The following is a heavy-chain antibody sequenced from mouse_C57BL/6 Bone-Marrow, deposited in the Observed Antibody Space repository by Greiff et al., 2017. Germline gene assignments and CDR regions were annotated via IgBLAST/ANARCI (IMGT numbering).Heavy chain of an antibody. CDR3: ATTVWGY. CDR1: GYTFTSYW. CDR2: INPSSGYT. V-gene: IGHV1-7*01. Sequence: QVQLQQSGAELAKPGASVKLSCKASGYTFTSYWMHWVKQRPGQGLEWIGYINPSSGYTKYNQKFKDKARLTADKSSSTAYMQLSSLTYEDSAVYYCATTVWGYGGQGTTLTVSS. D-gene: IGHD1-1*01. J-gene: IGHJ2*01.